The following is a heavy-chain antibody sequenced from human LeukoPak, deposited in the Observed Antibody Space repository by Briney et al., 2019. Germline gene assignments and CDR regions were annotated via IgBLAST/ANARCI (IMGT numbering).Heavy chain of an antibody. D-gene: IGHD3-22*01. CDR2: INHSGST. CDR1: GGSVSGYY. CDR3: ARGQLLVTYYYDSSGYYFSG. Sequence: SETLSLTCAVYGGSVSGYYWSWIRQPPGKGLEWIGEINHSGSTNYNPSLKSRVTISVDTSKNQFSLKLSSVTAADTAVYYCARGQLLVTYYYDSSGYYFSGWGQGTLVTVSS. V-gene: IGHV4-34*01. J-gene: IGHJ4*02.